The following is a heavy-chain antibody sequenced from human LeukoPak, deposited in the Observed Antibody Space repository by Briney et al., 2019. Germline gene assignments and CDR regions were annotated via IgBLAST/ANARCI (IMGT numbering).Heavy chain of an antibody. D-gene: IGHD5-18*01. J-gene: IGHJ6*03. Sequence: PSETLSLTCTVSGGSISTSYFWGWIRQPPGKGLEWIGSIYYSGTTYYNPSLKSRVTISVDTSKNQLSLKLSSVTAADTAVYYCARHSDGYPNYYYYYYVDVWGKGTTVTVSS. CDR1: GGSISTSYF. CDR2: IYYSGTT. CDR3: ARHSDGYPNYYYYYYVDV. V-gene: IGHV4-39*01.